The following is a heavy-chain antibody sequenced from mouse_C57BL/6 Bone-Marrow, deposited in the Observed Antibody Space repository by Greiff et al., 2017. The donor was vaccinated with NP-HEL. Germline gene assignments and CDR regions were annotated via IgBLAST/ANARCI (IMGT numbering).Heavy chain of an antibody. D-gene: IGHD2-10*02. V-gene: IGHV14-2*01. Sequence: EVQLQQSGAELVKPGASVKLSCTASGFNITDYYMHWVKQRTEQGLEWIGRIDPEDGETKYAPKFKGKATITADTSSNTAYLQLSSLTSEDTAVYYFAAILGPFDYWGQGTTLPVSS. CDR3: AAILGPFDY. CDR1: GFNITDYY. CDR2: IDPEDGET. J-gene: IGHJ2*01.